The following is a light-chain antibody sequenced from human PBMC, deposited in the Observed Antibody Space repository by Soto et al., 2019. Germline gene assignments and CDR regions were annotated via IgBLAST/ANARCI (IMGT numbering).Light chain of an antibody. J-gene: IGLJ2*01. CDR1: SSDVGGYNY. V-gene: IGLV2-8*01. CDR2: EVS. CDR3: SSFAGNNNLV. Sequence: QSALTQPPSASGSPGQSVTISCTGTSSDVGGYNYVSWYQQHPGKAPKLMISEVSKRPSGVPDHFSGSKSGNTASLTVSGLQAEDEADYYCSSFAGNNNLVFGGGTKLTVL.